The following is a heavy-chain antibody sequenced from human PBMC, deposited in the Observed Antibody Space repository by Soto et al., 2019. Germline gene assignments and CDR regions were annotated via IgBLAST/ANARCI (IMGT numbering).Heavy chain of an antibody. CDR1: GFTFSSYA. Sequence: EVQLLESGGGLEQPGGSLRLSCAASGFTFSSYAMSWVRQAPGKGLEWVSAISGSGGSTYYADSVKGRFTISRDNSMNTPYVQMNSLRAEETAVYYCAKRRYDSSGYYLAPSYYFDYWGQGTLVTVAS. CDR2: ISGSGGST. CDR3: AKRRYDSSGYYLAPSYYFDY. D-gene: IGHD3-22*01. V-gene: IGHV3-23*01. J-gene: IGHJ4*02.